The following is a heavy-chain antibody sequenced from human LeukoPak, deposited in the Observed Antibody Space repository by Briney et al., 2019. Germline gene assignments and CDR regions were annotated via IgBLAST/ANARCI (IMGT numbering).Heavy chain of an antibody. CDR3: ARGPHYGDRVDYLDS. D-gene: IGHD4-17*01. J-gene: IGHJ4*02. V-gene: IGHV3-7*01. Sequence: GGSLRLSCAAYGFTFSSHWMTWVRQAPGKGLEWVPSLRQGGSEKYYVDSVKGRFIVSRDDAKNSLYLQMNSLSADDTAVYFCARGPHYGDRVDYLDSWGQGTKVTVSS. CDR2: LRQGGSEK. CDR1: GFTFSSHW.